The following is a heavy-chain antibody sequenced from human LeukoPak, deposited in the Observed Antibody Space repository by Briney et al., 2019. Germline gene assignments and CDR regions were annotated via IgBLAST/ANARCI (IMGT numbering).Heavy chain of an antibody. D-gene: IGHD6-19*01. Sequence: ASVKVSCKASGGTLSSYAISWVRQAPGQGLEWMGGIIPIFGTANYAQKFQGRVTMTRNTSISTAYMELSSLRSEDTAVYYCARGFSSVADNWFDPWGQGTLVTVSS. J-gene: IGHJ5*02. CDR2: IIPIFGTA. V-gene: IGHV1-69*05. CDR1: GGTLSSYA. CDR3: ARGFSSVADNWFDP.